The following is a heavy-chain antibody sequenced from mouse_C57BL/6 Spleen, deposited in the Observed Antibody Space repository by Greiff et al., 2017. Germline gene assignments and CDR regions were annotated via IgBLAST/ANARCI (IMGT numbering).Heavy chain of an antibody. V-gene: IGHV5-9*01. D-gene: IGHD1-1*01. CDR2: ISGGGGNT. J-gene: IGHJ1*03. Sequence: EVHLVESGGGLVKPGGSLKLSCAASGFTFSSYTMSWVRQTPEKRLEWVATISGGGGNTYYPASVKGRVTISRDNAKNTLYLQMSSLRSEDTALYYCARHPEFNTSVVATPWYFDVWGTGTTVTVSS. CDR1: GFTFSSYT. CDR3: ARHPEFNTSVVATPWYFDV.